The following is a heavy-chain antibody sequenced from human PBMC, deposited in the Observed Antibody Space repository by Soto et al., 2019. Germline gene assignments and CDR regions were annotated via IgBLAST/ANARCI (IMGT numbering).Heavy chain of an antibody. D-gene: IGHD5-18*01. V-gene: IGHV4-59*08. CDR3: ARLAGQLSY. Sequence: PSETLSLTCTVSGGSISSYYWSWIRQPPGKGLEWIGYIYYSGSTNYNPSLKSRVTISVDTSKNQFSLKLSSVTAADTAVYYCARLAGQLSYWGQGTLVTVSS. J-gene: IGHJ4*02. CDR1: GGSISSYY. CDR2: IYYSGST.